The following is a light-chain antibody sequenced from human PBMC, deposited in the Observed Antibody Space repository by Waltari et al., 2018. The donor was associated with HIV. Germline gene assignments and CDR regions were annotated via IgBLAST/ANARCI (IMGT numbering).Light chain of an antibody. CDR2: NHN. V-gene: IGLV1-44*01. CDR1: SSTIGSNT. J-gene: IGLJ1*01. Sequence: SVLTQPPSASGTPGQRVTISCSGSSSTIGSNTVNWYQQLPGTAPKLLIYNHNLRPSGVPDRFSGSKSGTSASLAISGLQSEDEADYYCAAWDDSLLYVFGTGTKVTVL. CDR3: AAWDDSLLYV.